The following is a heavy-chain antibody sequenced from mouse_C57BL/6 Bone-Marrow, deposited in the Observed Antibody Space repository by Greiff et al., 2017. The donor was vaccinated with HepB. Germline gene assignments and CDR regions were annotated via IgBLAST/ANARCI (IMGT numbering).Heavy chain of an antibody. Sequence: QVQLQQSGAELVRPGSSVKLSCKASGYTFTSYWMHWVKQRPIQGLEWIGNIDPSDSETHYNQKFKDKATLTVDKSSSTAYMQLSSLTSEDSAVYYCARCGGWYFDVWGTGTTVTVSS. CDR1: GYTFTSYW. CDR2: IDPSDSET. V-gene: IGHV1-52*01. CDR3: ARCGGWYFDV. J-gene: IGHJ1*03.